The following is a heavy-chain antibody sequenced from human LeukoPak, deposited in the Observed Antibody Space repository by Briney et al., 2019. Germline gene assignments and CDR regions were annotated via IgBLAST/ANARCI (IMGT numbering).Heavy chain of an antibody. D-gene: IGHD3-3*01. CDR1: GYTFTSYG. CDR2: ISAHNGNT. Sequence: ASVKVSCKASGYTFTSYGISWVRQAPGQGLEWIGWISAHNGNTNYAQKLQGRVTMTTDTSTSTAYMELRSLRSDDTAVYYCARDQGGLYDFWSGYLTPFDYWGQGTLVTVSS. CDR3: ARDQGGLYDFWSGYLTPFDY. V-gene: IGHV1-18*01. J-gene: IGHJ4*02.